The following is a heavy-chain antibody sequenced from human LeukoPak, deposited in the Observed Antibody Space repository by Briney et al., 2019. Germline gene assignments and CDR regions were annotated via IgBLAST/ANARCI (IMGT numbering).Heavy chain of an antibody. Sequence: PSETLSLTCISSGGSISSGGYYWSWIRQPPGKGLEWIGYIYHSGSTYYNPSLKSRVTISVDRSKSQFSLRLTSVTAADTAVYYCARVRGSWGRGFDYWGQGTLVTVSS. CDR1: GGSISSGGYY. D-gene: IGHD1-26*01. J-gene: IGHJ4*02. CDR2: IYHSGST. CDR3: ARVRGSWGRGFDY. V-gene: IGHV4-30-2*01.